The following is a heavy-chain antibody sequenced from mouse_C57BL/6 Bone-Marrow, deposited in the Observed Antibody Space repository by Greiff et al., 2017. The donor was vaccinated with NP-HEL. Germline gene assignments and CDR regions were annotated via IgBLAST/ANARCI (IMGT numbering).Heavy chain of an antibody. CDR2: ISAGGSYT. J-gene: IGHJ2*01. CDR3: SRNYGSSYGFDY. CDR1: GFTFSSYA. D-gene: IGHD1-1*01. V-gene: IGHV5-4*01. Sequence: EVHLVESGGGLVKPGGSLKLSCAASGFTFSSYAMSWVRQTPEKRLEWVATISAGGSYTYYPDNVKGRFTISRDNAKNNLYLQMSHLKSEDTAMYYCSRNYGSSYGFDYWGQGTTLTVSS.